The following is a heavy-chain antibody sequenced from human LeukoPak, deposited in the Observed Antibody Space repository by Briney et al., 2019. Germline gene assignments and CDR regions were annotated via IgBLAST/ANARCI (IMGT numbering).Heavy chain of an antibody. CDR1: GFSLSTSGVG. J-gene: IGHJ4*02. Sequence: SGPTLVKPTQTLTPTCTFSGFSLSTSGVGVGWIRQPPGKALEWLAVIYWDDDKRHSPSLKSRLTITKDTSKNQVVLTMPNMDPVDTATYYCAHKEYYALGSLGDSFDYWGQGTLVTVSS. V-gene: IGHV2-5*02. D-gene: IGHD3-10*01. CDR2: IYWDDDK. CDR3: AHKEYYALGSLGDSFDY.